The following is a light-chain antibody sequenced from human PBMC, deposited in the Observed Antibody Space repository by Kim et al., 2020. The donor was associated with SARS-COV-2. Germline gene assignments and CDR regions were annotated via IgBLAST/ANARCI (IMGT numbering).Light chain of an antibody. CDR1: QSVSRN. Sequence: VFPGERATLSCRASQSVSRNLAWYQQKPGQEPRLLIYGASTRATGIPARFSGSGSGTEFTLTISSLQSEDVAVYYCQQYNNWPPYTFGQGTKLEI. J-gene: IGKJ2*01. CDR3: QQYNNWPPYT. V-gene: IGKV3-15*01. CDR2: GAS.